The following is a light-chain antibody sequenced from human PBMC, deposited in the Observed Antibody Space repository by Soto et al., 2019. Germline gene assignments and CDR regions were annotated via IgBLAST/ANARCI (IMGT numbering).Light chain of an antibody. J-gene: IGKJ3*01. Sequence: EIVLTQSPGTLSVSPGERVTLSCRAGQSVNSNFLAWYQQRPGQAPRLLLFGASYRATGIPDRFSGSGSGTDFTLTISRLEAEDFAVYYCQQYSSSPPEFTFGPGTKVDIK. CDR2: GAS. CDR3: QQYSSSPPEFT. V-gene: IGKV3-20*01. CDR1: QSVNSNF.